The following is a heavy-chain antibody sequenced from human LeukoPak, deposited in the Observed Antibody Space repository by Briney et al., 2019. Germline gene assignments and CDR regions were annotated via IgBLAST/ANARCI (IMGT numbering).Heavy chain of an antibody. Sequence: SETLCLTCTVSGGSVSSSNYYWGWIRQPPGKGLEWIGSIYYSGSTYYNPSLKSRVTISVDTSKNQFSLKLSPVTAADTAVYYCAGTYCSSTSCYERRTDWFDPWGQGTLVPVSS. CDR3: AGTYCSSTSCYERRTDWFDP. CDR2: IYYSGST. V-gene: IGHV4-39*01. D-gene: IGHD2-2*01. J-gene: IGHJ5*02. CDR1: GGSVSSSNYY.